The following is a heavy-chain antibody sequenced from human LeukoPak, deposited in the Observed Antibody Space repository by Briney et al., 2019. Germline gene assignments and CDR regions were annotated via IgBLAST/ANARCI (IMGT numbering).Heavy chain of an antibody. V-gene: IGHV3-33*01. D-gene: IGHD5-24*01. CDR1: GITFSSYG. J-gene: IGHJ6*03. CDR3: ARDGASRWLQLPYMDV. Sequence: GGSLRLSCAASGITFSSYGMRWVRQAPGKGLEWVAVIWFDGTNKYYADSVKGRFTISRNNSKSTLYLQMNSLRAEDTAVYYCARDGASRWLQLPYMDVWGKGTTVTVSS. CDR2: IWFDGTNK.